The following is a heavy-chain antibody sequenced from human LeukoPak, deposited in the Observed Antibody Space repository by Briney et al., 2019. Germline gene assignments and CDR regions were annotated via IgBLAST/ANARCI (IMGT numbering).Heavy chain of an antibody. V-gene: IGHV3-48*03. CDR3: ARSPLGLSTFDY. Sequence: GGSLRLSCAASGFIFISYDMNWVRQAPGKGLEWVSYISSSGSTIYYADSVKGRFTISRDNAKNSLYLQMNSLRAEDTAVYYCARSPLGLSTFDYWGQGTLVTVSS. CDR2: ISSSGSTI. D-gene: IGHD3-16*02. J-gene: IGHJ4*02. CDR1: GFIFISYD.